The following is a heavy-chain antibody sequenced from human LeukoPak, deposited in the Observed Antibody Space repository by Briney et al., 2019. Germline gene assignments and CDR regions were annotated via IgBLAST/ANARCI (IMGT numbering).Heavy chain of an antibody. CDR3: VKVGSGWSFDY. V-gene: IGHV3-23*01. CDR1: GFTFSSYS. Sequence: GGSLRLSCAASGFTFSSYSMTWVRQATGKGLEWGSVISSSGGATDYAGSVKGRFTISRDNSKNTLYLQMSSLRAEDTAVYYCVKVGSGWSFDYWGQGTLVTVS. CDR2: ISSSGGAT. J-gene: IGHJ4*02. D-gene: IGHD6-19*01.